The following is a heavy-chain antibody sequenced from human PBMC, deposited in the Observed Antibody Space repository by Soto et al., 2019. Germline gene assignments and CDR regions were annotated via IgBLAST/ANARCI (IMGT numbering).Heavy chain of an antibody. D-gene: IGHD5-12*01. Sequence: GGSLRLSCAASGFTFSSYAMSWVRQAPGKGLEWVSAISGSGGSTYYADSVKGRFTISRDNSKNTLYLQMNSLRAEDTAVYYCAKDTDGYSGYDPFDYWGQGTLVTVSS. CDR2: ISGSGGST. CDR1: GFTFSSYA. CDR3: AKDTDGYSGYDPFDY. J-gene: IGHJ4*02. V-gene: IGHV3-23*01.